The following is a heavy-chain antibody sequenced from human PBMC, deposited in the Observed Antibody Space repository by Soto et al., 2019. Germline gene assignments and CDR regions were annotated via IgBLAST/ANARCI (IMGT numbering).Heavy chain of an antibody. J-gene: IGHJ5*02. Sequence: PSETLSLTCAVSGGSISSSNWWSWVRQPPGKGLEWIGEIYHSGSTNYNPSLKSRVTISVDKSKNQFSLKLSSVTAADTAVYYCARSLVGATTAGFDPWGQGTLVTVSS. V-gene: IGHV4-4*02. CDR2: IYHSGST. CDR1: GGSISSSNW. D-gene: IGHD1-26*01. CDR3: ARSLVGATTAGFDP.